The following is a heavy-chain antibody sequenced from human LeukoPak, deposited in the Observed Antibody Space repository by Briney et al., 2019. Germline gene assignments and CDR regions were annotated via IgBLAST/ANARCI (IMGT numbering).Heavy chain of an antibody. D-gene: IGHD3-10*01. J-gene: IGHJ4*02. V-gene: IGHV4-34*01. CDR3: ARRTVRGVIAY. CDR1: GGSFSGYY. Sequence: PSETLSLTCAVYGGSFSGYYWSWVRQPPRKGLEWIGEINHSGSTNYNPSLKSRVTISVDTSKNQSSLKLSSVTAADTAVYYCARRTVRGVIAYWGQGTLVTVSS. CDR2: INHSGST.